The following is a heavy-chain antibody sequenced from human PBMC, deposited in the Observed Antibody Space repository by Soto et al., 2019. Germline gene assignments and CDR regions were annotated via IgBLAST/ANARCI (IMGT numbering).Heavy chain of an antibody. J-gene: IGHJ4*02. CDR1: GFTFTVFA. V-gene: IGHV3-23*01. D-gene: IGHD6-13*01. CDR2: ITGSGGNT. Sequence: GGSLRLSCGASGFTFTVFAMTWVRQAPGKGLEWVSGITGSGGNTYYADSVKGRFTISRDNSKNTLYLQMNTLRAEDTATYYCVKNRAGIAAAGSLDFWGQGTPVTVSS. CDR3: VKNRAGIAAAGSLDF.